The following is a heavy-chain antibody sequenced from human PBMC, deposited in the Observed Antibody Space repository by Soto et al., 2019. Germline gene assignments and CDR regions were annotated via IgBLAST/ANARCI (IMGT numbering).Heavy chain of an antibody. V-gene: IGHV3-23*01. CDR3: AKRRAVPAIDFDH. D-gene: IGHD2-21*02. J-gene: IGHJ4*02. CDR1: GFTFRAFA. CDR2: ISGGKGDHT. Sequence: EVQLLESGGGLVQPGGSLRLSCSVSGFTFRAFAMTWVRQAPGKGLEWVSKISGGKGDHTYYADSVKGRFTISRDNFKGTVDLQMNSLRAEDTAVYYCAKRRAVPAIDFDHWGQGILVIVSS.